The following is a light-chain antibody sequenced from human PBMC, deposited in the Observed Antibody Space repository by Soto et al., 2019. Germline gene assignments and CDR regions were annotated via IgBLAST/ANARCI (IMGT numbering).Light chain of an antibody. J-gene: IGKJ1*01. CDR2: KAS. CDR1: QSISSW. CDR3: QRYDTYPWT. Sequence: DIQMTQSPSTLPASVRDRVTITCRASQSISSWLAWYQQKPGKGPKLLIYKASGLESGVPSRFSGSGSGTEFTLTISSLQPDDFATYYCQRYDTYPWTFGQGTKVEIK. V-gene: IGKV1-5*03.